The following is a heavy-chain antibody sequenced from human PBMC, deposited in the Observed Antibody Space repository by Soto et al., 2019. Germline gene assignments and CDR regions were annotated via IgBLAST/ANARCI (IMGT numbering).Heavy chain of an antibody. Sequence: PGGSLRLSCAASGFTFSSYAMHWVRQAPGKGLEWVAVISYDGSNKYYADSVKGRFTISRDNSKNTLYLQMNGLRAEDTAVYYCARDTFDRETHGNFDYWGQGTLVTVSS. CDR2: ISYDGSNK. J-gene: IGHJ4*02. CDR3: ARDTFDRETHGNFDY. CDR1: GFTFSSYA. D-gene: IGHD3-10*01. V-gene: IGHV3-30-3*01.